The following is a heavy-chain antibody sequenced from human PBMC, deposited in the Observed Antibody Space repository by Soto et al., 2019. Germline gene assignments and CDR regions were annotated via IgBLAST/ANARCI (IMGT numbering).Heavy chain of an antibody. Sequence: EVQLVESGGGLVQPGGSLRLSCVGSGFTFSNYWIHWVRQVPGKGPVWVSRVKPAGSASSYADFVKGRFTVARDNDKNTGYLKMNSLSADDTAVYSCATGGYSYGWGYWGQGTLVTVSS. CDR3: ATGGYSYGWGY. D-gene: IGHD5-18*01. CDR1: GFTFSNYW. J-gene: IGHJ4*02. V-gene: IGHV3-74*01. CDR2: VKPAGSAS.